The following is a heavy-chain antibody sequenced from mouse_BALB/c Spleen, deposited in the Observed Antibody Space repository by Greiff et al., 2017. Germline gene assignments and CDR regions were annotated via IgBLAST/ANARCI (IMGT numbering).Heavy chain of an antibody. Sequence: QVQLQQPGAELVKPGASVKLSCKASGYTFTSYWMHWVKQRPGQGLEWIGEINPSNGRTNYNEKFKSKATLTVDKSSSTAYMQLSSLTSEDSAVYYCAREGYYGSSYRNYYAMDYWGQGTSVTVSS. CDR3: AREGYYGSSYRNYYAMDY. J-gene: IGHJ4*01. CDR1: GYTFTSYW. D-gene: IGHD1-1*01. V-gene: IGHV1S81*02. CDR2: INPSNGRT.